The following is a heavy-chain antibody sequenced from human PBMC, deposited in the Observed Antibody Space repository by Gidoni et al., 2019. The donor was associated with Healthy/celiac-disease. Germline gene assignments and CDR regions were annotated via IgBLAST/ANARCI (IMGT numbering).Heavy chain of an antibody. CDR3: ARDGIGYSSSWTGVYFDY. D-gene: IGHD6-13*01. J-gene: IGHJ4*02. CDR2: IIPIFGTA. V-gene: IGHV1-69*01. Sequence: QVQLVQSGAEVKKPGSSVQVSCKASGGTFNSYAISWVRHAPGQGLEWMGGIIPIFGTANYAQKFQGRVTITADESTSTAYMELSSLRSEDTAVYYCARDGIGYSSSWTGVYFDYWGQGTLVTVSS. CDR1: GGTFNSYA.